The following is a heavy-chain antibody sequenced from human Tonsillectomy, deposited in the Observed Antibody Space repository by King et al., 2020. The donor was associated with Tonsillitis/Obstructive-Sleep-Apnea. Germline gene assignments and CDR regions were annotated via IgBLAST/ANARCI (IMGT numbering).Heavy chain of an antibody. CDR1: GGSISSSSYY. Sequence: QLQDSGPGLVKPSETLSLTCTVSGGSISSSSYYWGWIRQPPGKGLEWIGSIYYSGSTYYNPSLKSRVTISVDTSKDQFSLKLSSVTAADTAVYYCARLVYDLWIDYWGQGTLVTVSS. CDR3: ARLVYDLWIDY. V-gene: IGHV4-39*01. CDR2: IYYSGST. J-gene: IGHJ4*02. D-gene: IGHD3-3*01.